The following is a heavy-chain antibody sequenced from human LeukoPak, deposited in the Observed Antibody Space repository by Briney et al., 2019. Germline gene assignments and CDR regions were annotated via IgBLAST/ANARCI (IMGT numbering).Heavy chain of an antibody. J-gene: IGHJ6*02. Sequence: GWALRLSCVSSGFTFSSYARHWVRQAPGKGLVYVSVISSNGGRKYYVNSVKGRFTISRDNSKNTLYLQMGSLRAEDLAVYYCARDVDSSGNTRYGMDVWGQGTTVTVSS. CDR2: ISSNGGRK. CDR3: ARDVDSSGNTRYGMDV. V-gene: IGHV3-64*01. CDR1: GFTFSSYA. D-gene: IGHD5-18*01.